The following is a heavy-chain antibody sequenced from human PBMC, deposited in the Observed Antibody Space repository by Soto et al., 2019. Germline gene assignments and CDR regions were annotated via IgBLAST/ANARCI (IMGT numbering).Heavy chain of an antibody. CDR1: GGTFSSYA. CDR2: IIPIFGTA. Sequence: GASVKVSCKASGGTFSSYAISWVRQAPGQGLEWMGGIIPIFGTANYAQKFQGRVTITADESTSTAYMELSSLRSEDTAVYYCARGRDSSREYYYYGMDVWGQGTTVTVSS. D-gene: IGHD6-13*01. J-gene: IGHJ6*02. V-gene: IGHV1-69*13. CDR3: ARGRDSSREYYYYGMDV.